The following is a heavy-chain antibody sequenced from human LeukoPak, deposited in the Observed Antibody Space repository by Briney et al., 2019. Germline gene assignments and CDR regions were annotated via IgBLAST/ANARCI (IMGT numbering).Heavy chain of an antibody. J-gene: IGHJ4*02. CDR1: GGSISDNY. CDR2: FHYSGNT. CDR3: ARRAAALDY. V-gene: IGHV4-59*08. Sequence: SETLSLTCTVSGGSISDNYWSWIRQPPGKGLEWIGYFHYSGNTNYNPSLSSRITMSVDTTKNQFSLKLNSVTAADTAVYYCARRAAALDYWGQGTLVTVSS. D-gene: IGHD6-13*01.